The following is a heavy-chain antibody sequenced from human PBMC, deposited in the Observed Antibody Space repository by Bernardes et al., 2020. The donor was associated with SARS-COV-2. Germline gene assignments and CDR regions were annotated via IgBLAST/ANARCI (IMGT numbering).Heavy chain of an antibody. CDR3: AGAVTSMVRRPLADY. CDR2: ISASNGNT. J-gene: IGHJ4*02. Sequence: ASVKVSCKASGYTFTSYGISWVRQAPGQGLAWMGWISASNGNTKYAQHLPGRVTMTTDTSTSTAYMELRSLRSDDTAVYYCAGAVTSMVRRPLADYWGQGTLVNVSS. D-gene: IGHD5-18*01. CDR1: GYTFTSYG. V-gene: IGHV1-18*01.